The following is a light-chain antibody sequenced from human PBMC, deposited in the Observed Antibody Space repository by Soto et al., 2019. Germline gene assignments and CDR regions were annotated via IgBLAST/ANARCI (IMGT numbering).Light chain of an antibody. CDR3: QSYDSSLSGSWV. CDR2: GNS. Sequence: QYVLTQPPSVSGAPGQRVTISCTGSSDNIGAGYDVHWYQQLPGTAPKVLIYGNSNRPSGVPDRFSGSKSGTSASLAITGLQAEDEADYYCQSYDSSLSGSWVFGGGTKLTVL. V-gene: IGLV1-40*01. J-gene: IGLJ3*02. CDR1: SDNIGAGYD.